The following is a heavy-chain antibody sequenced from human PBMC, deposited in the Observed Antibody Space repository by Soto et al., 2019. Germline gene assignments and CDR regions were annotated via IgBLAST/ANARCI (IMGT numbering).Heavy chain of an antibody. J-gene: IGHJ5*02. Sequence: GGSLRLSCAASGFTFSSYSMNWVRQAPGKGLEWVSYISSSSSTIYYADSVKGRFTISRDNAKNSLYLQMNSLRDEDTAVYYCARGGYSYGYWRFDPWGQGTLVTVSS. CDR1: GFTFSSYS. D-gene: IGHD5-18*01. V-gene: IGHV3-48*02. CDR2: ISSSSSTI. CDR3: ARGGYSYGYWRFDP.